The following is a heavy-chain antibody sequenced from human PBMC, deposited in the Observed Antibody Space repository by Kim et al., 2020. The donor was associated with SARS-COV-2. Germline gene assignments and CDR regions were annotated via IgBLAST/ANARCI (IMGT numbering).Heavy chain of an antibody. CDR2: IKSKTDGETT. Sequence: GGSLRLSCAASGFTFSNAWMSWVHQAPGKGLEWVGRIKSKTDGETTHYAAPVKGRFTISRDDSKNTLYVQMNSLKTEDTALYYCTTDGGKYWGQGTLVTVSS. J-gene: IGHJ4*02. V-gene: IGHV3-15*01. CDR3: TTDGGKY. CDR1: GFTFSNAW. D-gene: IGHD3-16*01.